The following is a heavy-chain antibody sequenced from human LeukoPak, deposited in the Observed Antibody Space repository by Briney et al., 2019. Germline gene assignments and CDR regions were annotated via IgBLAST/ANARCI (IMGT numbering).Heavy chain of an antibody. V-gene: IGHV4-59*01. CDR3: ARQYSGYEPFDY. CDR2: IYYRGST. Sequence: LETLSLTCTVSGGSISSYFWSWIRQPPGKGLEWIGYIYYRGSTNYNPSLKSRVTISIDTSKNEFSLKLSPVSAADTAVYYCARQYSGYEPFDYWGQGTLVTVSS. J-gene: IGHJ4*02. D-gene: IGHD5-12*01. CDR1: GGSISSYF.